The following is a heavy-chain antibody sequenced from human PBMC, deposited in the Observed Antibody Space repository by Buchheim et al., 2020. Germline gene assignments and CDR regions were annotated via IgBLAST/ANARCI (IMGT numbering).Heavy chain of an antibody. CDR1: GFTFSDYY. V-gene: IGHV3-30*18. D-gene: IGHD3-10*01. J-gene: IGHJ4*02. Sequence: QVQLVESGGGLVKPGGSLRLSCAASGFTFSDYYMSWIRQAPGKGLEWVAVISYDGSNKYYADSVKGRFTISRDNSKNTLYLQMNSLRAEDTAVYYCAKPHSALLWFGELLQWGQGTL. CDR2: ISYDGSNK. CDR3: AKPHSALLWFGELLQ.